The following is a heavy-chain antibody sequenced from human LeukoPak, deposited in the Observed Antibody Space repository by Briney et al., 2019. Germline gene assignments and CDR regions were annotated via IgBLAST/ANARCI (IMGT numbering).Heavy chain of an antibody. D-gene: IGHD3-9*01. Sequence: SETLSLTCTVSGGSISSYYWSWIRQPPGKGLEWIGYIYYSGSTYYNPSLKSRVTISVDTSKNQFSLKLSSVTAADTAVYYCARTFDILTGYSVDYWGQGTLVTVSS. CDR1: GGSISSYY. V-gene: IGHV4-59*04. CDR3: ARTFDILTGYSVDY. CDR2: IYYSGST. J-gene: IGHJ4*02.